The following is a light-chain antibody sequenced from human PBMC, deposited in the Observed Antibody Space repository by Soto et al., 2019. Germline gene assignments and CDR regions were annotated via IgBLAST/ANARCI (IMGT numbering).Light chain of an antibody. J-gene: IGLJ2*01. CDR2: EVS. V-gene: IGLV2-8*01. CDR3: SSYTGSNKLV. CDR1: SSDVGRYNY. Sequence: QSALTPPPSASGSPGQSVTISCTGTSSDVGRYNYVSWYQQHPGKAPKLMIYEVSKRPSGVPDRFSGSKSGNTASLTVSGLQAEDEADYYCSSYTGSNKLVFGGGTKVTVL.